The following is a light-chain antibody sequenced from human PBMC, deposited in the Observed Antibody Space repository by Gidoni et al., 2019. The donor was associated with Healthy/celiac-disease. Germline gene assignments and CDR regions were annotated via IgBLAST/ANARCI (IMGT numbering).Light chain of an antibody. Sequence: EIVMTQSPATLSVSPGERATLSCRASQSVSSNLAWYQQKPGQDPRLLIYGASTRATGIPAMFSGSGSGTEFTLTISSLQSEDFAVYYCQQYNNWPYTFGQGTKLEIK. CDR3: QQYNNWPYT. CDR2: GAS. CDR1: QSVSSN. J-gene: IGKJ2*01. V-gene: IGKV3-15*01.